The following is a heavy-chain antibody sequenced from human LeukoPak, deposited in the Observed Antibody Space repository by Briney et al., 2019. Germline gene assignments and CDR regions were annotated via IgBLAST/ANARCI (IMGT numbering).Heavy chain of an antibody. CDR2: MNPNSGNT. V-gene: IGHV1-8*01. J-gene: IGHJ6*03. D-gene: IGHD2-15*01. CDR3: ARTDIVVVVAATKVYYYYYMDV. Sequence: ASVKVSCKASGYIFTSYDINWVRQATGQGLEWMGWMNPNSGNTGYAQKFQGRVTMTRNTSISTAYMELSSLRSEDTAVYYCARTDIVVVVAATKVYYYYYMDVWGKGTTVTVSS. CDR1: GYIFTSYD.